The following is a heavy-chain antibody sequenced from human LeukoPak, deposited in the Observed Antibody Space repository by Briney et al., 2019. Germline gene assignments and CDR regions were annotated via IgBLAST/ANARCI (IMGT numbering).Heavy chain of an antibody. V-gene: IGHV3-74*01. Sequence: GGSLRLSCAASGFPFSAYSVNWVRQAPGKGLLWVSRISSDGGTTEYADSVKGRFAISRDNAKNTLYLQMNSLRAEDTAVYYCAARFRDGLDIWGQGTMVTVSS. J-gene: IGHJ3*02. CDR2: ISSDGGTT. CDR1: GFPFSAYS. CDR3: AARFRDGLDI.